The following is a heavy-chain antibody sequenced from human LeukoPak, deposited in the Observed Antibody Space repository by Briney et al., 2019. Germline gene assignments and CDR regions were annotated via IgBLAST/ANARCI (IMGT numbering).Heavy chain of an antibody. CDR2: ISAYNGNT. CDR1: GYTFTSYG. Sequence: GASVKVSCKASGYTFTSYGISWVRQAPGQGLEWMGWISAYNGNTNYAQKLQGRVTMTTDTSTSTAYMELRSLRSDDTAVYYCAREALPWFGELLGFDYWGQGTLVTVSS. D-gene: IGHD3-10*01. CDR3: AREALPWFGELLGFDY. J-gene: IGHJ4*02. V-gene: IGHV1-18*01.